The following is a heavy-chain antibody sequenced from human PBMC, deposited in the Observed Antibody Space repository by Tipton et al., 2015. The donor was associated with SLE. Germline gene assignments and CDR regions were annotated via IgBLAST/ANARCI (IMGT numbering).Heavy chain of an antibody. Sequence: SLRLSCAASGFTFRSYWMHWVRRAPGKGLDWVSYINNDGSVTRYADSVKGRFTISRDNSKNTATLQMNSLRADDTAVYYCASRLDDFDIWGQGTMVTVSS. J-gene: IGHJ3*02. CDR2: INNDGSVT. D-gene: IGHD6-6*01. CDR1: GFTFRSYW. CDR3: ASRLDDFDI. V-gene: IGHV3-74*01.